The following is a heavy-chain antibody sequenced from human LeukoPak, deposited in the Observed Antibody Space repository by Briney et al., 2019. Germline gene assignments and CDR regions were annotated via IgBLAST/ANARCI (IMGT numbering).Heavy chain of an antibody. Sequence: SETLSLTCIVSGGSISSSSNSWGWIRQPPGKGLEWIGSFYYNGSTNYNPSLKSRVTISVDTSKNQFSLKLSSVTAADTAVYYCASSSSWYLLAYWGQGTLVTVSS. CDR1: GGSISSSSNS. V-gene: IGHV4-39*07. J-gene: IGHJ4*02. D-gene: IGHD6-13*01. CDR2: FYYNGST. CDR3: ASSSSWYLLAY.